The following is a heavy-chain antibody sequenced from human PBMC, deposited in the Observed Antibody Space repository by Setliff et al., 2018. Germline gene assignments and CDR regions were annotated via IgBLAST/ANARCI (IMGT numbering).Heavy chain of an antibody. V-gene: IGHV1-18*01. CDR3: SRLVRYCTTTTCQRASGDDY. Sequence: ASVMVSCKASGYTFTNYGVTWVRQAPGQGLEWMGWISPYSGNTYYAPELQGRVTLTTDTSTTTAYLELRSLTSDDTAVYYCSRLVRYCTTTTCQRASGDDYWGQGTLVTVSS. CDR1: GYTFTNYG. J-gene: IGHJ4*02. D-gene: IGHD2-8*01. CDR2: ISPYSGNT.